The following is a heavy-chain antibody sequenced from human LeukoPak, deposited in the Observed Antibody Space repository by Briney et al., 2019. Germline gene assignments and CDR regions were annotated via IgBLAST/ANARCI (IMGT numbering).Heavy chain of an antibody. CDR1: GFTFSSYA. V-gene: IGHV3-23*01. D-gene: IGHD3-22*01. CDR3: AKGDSRITMIVVVISDAFDI. CDR2: ISGSGGST. Sequence: GGSLRLSCAASGFTFSSYAMSWVRQAPGKGLEWVSAISGSGGSTYYADSVKGRFTISRDNSKNTLYLQMNSLRAEDTAVYYCAKGDSRITMIVVVISDAFDIWGQGTMVTVSS. J-gene: IGHJ3*02.